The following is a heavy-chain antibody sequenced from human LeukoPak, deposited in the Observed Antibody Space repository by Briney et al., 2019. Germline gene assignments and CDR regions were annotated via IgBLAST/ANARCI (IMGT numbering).Heavy chain of an antibody. D-gene: IGHD3-16*02. CDR1: GESFSGYY. J-gene: IGHJ4*02. Sequence: SETLSLTCAVYGESFSGYYWSWIRQPPGKGLEWIGEINDSGSTNYNPSLKSRVTISVDTSKNQFSLKLRSVTAADTAVYYCARGKDYDYVGGTYRSLDYWGQGTLVTVSS. CDR3: ARGKDYDYVGGTYRSLDY. V-gene: IGHV4-34*01. CDR2: INDSGST.